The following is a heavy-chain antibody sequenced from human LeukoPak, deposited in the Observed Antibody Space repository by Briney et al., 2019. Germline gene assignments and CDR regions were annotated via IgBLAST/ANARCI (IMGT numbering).Heavy chain of an antibody. CDR1: GFTVSSNY. D-gene: IGHD3-10*01. CDR2: IYSGGST. J-gene: IGHJ4*02. Sequence: WGSLRFSCAASGFTVSSNYMSWVRQGPGKGLEWGSVIYSGGSTYYADSVKGRFTISRDNSKNTLYLQMNSLRAEDTAVYYCARESGITTAFDYWGQGTLVTVSS. CDR3: ARESGITTAFDY. V-gene: IGHV3-66*02.